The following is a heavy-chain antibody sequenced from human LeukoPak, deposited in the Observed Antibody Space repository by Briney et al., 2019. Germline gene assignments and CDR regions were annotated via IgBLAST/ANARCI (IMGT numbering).Heavy chain of an antibody. J-gene: IGHJ4*02. CDR2: ISYDGSNK. D-gene: IGHD6-13*01. V-gene: IGHV3-30*18. CDR3: AKDFASSSWPYYFDY. CDR1: GFTFSSYG. Sequence: GGSLRLSCAASGFTFSSYGMHWVRQAPGKGLEWVAVISYDGSNKYYADSVKGRFTISRDNSKNTLYLQMNSLRAEDTAVYYCAKDFASSSWPYYFDYWGQGTLVTVSS.